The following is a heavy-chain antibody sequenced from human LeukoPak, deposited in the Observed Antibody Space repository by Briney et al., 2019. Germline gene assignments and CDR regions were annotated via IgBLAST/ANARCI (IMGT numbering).Heavy chain of an antibody. CDR3: ARVVGATGSSDY. V-gene: IGHV4-59*01. D-gene: IGHD1-26*01. CDR2: IYSDGRT. CDR1: GGSINDFY. J-gene: IGHJ4*02. Sequence: PSETLSLTCSVSGGSINDFYWTWVRQPPGKGLEWIGHIYSDGRTEYSPSLKSRLSLSVDTSKNQISLRLRFVTAADTAVYYCARVVGATGSSDYWGQGTLVTVSS.